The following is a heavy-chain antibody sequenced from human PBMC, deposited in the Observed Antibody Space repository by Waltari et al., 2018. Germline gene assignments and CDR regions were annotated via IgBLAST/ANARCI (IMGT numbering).Heavy chain of an antibody. CDR2: IYHSGST. CDR1: GYSISSGYY. J-gene: IGHJ6*03. D-gene: IGHD3-9*01. Sequence: QVQLQESGPGLVKPSETLSLTCAVSGYSISSGYYWGWIRQPPGKGLEWIGSIYHSGSTYYNPSLKSRVTISVDTSKNQFSLKLSSVTAADTAVYYCARRGDYDILTGYYPSRDYYYYMDVWGKGTTVTVSS. V-gene: IGHV4-38-2*01. CDR3: ARRGDYDILTGYYPSRDYYYYMDV.